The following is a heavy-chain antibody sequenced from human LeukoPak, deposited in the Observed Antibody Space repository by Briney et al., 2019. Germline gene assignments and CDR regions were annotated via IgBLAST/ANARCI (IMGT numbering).Heavy chain of an antibody. CDR1: GFTFSSYG. CDR2: ISYDGSNK. D-gene: IGHD1-26*01. V-gene: IGHV3-30*03. J-gene: IGHJ4*02. Sequence: GGSLRLSCAASGFTFSSYGMHWVRQAPGKGLEWVAVISYDGSNKYYEDSVKGRFTISRDNSKNTLYLQMNSLRAEDTAVYYCATIVGATFDYWGQGTLVTVSS. CDR3: ATIVGATFDY.